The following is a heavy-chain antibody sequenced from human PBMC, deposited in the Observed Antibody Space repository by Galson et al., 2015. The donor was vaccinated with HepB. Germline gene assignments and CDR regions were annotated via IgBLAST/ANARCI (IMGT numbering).Heavy chain of an antibody. Sequence: SLRLSCAASGFTFSSYWMSWVRQAPGKGLEWVANINQDGSGKNYVDSVKGRLTISRDNAKNLLYVEMNSLRAEDTAVYYCARGRGQEVRWDAHIDYWGQGTLVTVSS. J-gene: IGHJ4*02. CDR2: INQDGSGK. D-gene: IGHD4-23*01. CDR1: GFTFSSYW. CDR3: ARGRGQEVRWDAHIDY. V-gene: IGHV3-7*03.